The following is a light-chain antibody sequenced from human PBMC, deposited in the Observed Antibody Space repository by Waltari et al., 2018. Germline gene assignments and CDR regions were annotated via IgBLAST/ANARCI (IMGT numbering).Light chain of an antibody. Sequence: QSVLTQPPSASGTPGQRVTISCSGRSANIGSDFLYWYQQLPGTAPKLLVYRNNQWPSGVPDRFSGSKSGTSASLAISGLRSEDEADYYCAAWDDSLSGPGVFGGGTKLTVL. V-gene: IGLV1-47*01. CDR3: AAWDDSLSGPGV. CDR1: SANIGSDF. CDR2: RNN. J-gene: IGLJ3*02.